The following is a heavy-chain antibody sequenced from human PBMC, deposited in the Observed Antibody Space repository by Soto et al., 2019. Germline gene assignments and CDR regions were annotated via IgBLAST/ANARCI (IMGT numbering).Heavy chain of an antibody. D-gene: IGHD5-12*01. CDR2: IYYSGST. CDR3: ARTGPPYSGYAPLVFDY. V-gene: IGHV4-31*03. Sequence: QVQLQESGPGLVKPSQTLSLTCTVSGGSISSGGYYWSWIRQHPGKGLEWIGYIYYSGSTYYNPSLKSRVTISVDTSKNQFSLKLSSVTAADTAVYYCARTGPPYSGYAPLVFDYWGQGTLVTVSS. J-gene: IGHJ4*02. CDR1: GGSISSGGYY.